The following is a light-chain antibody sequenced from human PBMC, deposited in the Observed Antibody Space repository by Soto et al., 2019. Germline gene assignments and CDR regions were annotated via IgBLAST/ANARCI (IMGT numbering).Light chain of an antibody. Sequence: DIQMTQTPSAMSASVGDRVTITCRASQDISDFLAWFQQKPGEVPKRLIYAASSLESGVPSRFSGSGSGTEFTLTISSLQPEDFATYYCLQNNRYPWTFGQGTMV. CDR1: QDISDF. CDR3: LQNNRYPWT. CDR2: AAS. V-gene: IGKV1-17*03. J-gene: IGKJ1*01.